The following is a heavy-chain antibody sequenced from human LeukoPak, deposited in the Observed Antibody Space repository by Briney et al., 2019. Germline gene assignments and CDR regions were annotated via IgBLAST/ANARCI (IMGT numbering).Heavy chain of an antibody. J-gene: IGHJ4*02. D-gene: IGHD5-12*01. V-gene: IGHV4-31*03. CDR2: IYYSGST. Sequence: SQTLSLTCTVSGGSISSGGYYWSWIRQHPGKGLEWIGYIYYSGSTYYNPSLKSRVTISVDTSKNQFSLKLSSVTAADTAVYYCARAFHSGYDLGGFDYWGQGTLVTVSS. CDR3: ARAFHSGYDLGGFDY. CDR1: GGSISSGGYY.